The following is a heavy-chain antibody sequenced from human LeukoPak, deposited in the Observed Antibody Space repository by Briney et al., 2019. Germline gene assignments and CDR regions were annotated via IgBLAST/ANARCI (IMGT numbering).Heavy chain of an antibody. CDR2: IYYGGST. CDR1: GGSVNNYY. V-gene: IGHV4-59*02. CDR3: ARMGRMAAADNNWFDP. D-gene: IGHD6-13*01. J-gene: IGHJ5*02. Sequence: SETLSLTCTVSGGSVNNYYWNWIRQPPGKGLDWIGYIYYGGSTNYNPSLKSRVTISVDTSKNQFSLKLSSVTAEDTAVYYCARMGRMAAADNNWFDPWGQGTLVTVSS.